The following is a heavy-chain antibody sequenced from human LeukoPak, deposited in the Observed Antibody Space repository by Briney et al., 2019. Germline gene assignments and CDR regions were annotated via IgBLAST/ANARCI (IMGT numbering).Heavy chain of an antibody. Sequence: PSEPLSLTCGVFGGSFSGYYWTWLRQPPGKGLEWMGQINHRGSSHYNPSLRSRVTISVDTSKTQFSLKLTSVTAADTAVYYCARDKFCSDTGSCNIGLFDFWGQGALVTVSS. J-gene: IGHJ4*02. D-gene: IGHD2-15*01. CDR1: GGSFSGYY. V-gene: IGHV4-34*01. CDR2: INHRGSS. CDR3: ARDKFCSDTGSCNIGLFDF.